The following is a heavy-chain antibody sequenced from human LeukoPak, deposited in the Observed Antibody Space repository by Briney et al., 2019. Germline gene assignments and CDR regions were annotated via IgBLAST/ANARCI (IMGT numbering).Heavy chain of an antibody. D-gene: IGHD1-26*01. V-gene: IGHV3-48*03. CDR2: ISSSGSTI. Sequence: PGGSLRLSCAASGFTFSSYEMNWVRQAPGKGLEWVSYISSSGSTIYYADSVKGRFTISRDNSKNTLYLQMNSLRAEDTAVYYCGTGVTSGSYEPFDYWGQGTLVTVSS. J-gene: IGHJ4*02. CDR3: GTGVTSGSYEPFDY. CDR1: GFTFSSYE.